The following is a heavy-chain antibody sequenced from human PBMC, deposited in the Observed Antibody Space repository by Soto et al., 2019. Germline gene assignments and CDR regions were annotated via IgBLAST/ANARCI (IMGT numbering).Heavy chain of an antibody. CDR2: IWYDGSEK. Sequence: QVLLMQSGGGVVQPGTSLRLSCAASGFTFSSHGMHWVRQAPGKGLEWVAVIWYDGSEKYYRDSVKGRFTISRDNSKNTLYLQMNSLTVEDTAVYYCARWGNWKVADYWGQGTLVTVSS. CDR3: ARWGNWKVADY. V-gene: IGHV3-33*01. CDR1: GFTFSSHG. D-gene: IGHD1-1*01. J-gene: IGHJ4*02.